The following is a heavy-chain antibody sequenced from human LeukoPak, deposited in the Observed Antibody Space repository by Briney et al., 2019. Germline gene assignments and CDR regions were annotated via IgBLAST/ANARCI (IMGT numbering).Heavy chain of an antibody. CDR2: INPDGSIK. CDR1: GFIFGGYW. CDR3: ARDYYGSGSYPNWFDP. V-gene: IGHV3-7*01. Sequence: GGSLRLSCAASGFIFGGYWMSWVRQAPGWGLEWVANINPDGSIKYYVDSIKGRFTISRDNAKNSLYLQMNSLRAEDTAVYYCARDYYGSGSYPNWFDPWGQGTLVTVSS. D-gene: IGHD3-10*01. J-gene: IGHJ5*02.